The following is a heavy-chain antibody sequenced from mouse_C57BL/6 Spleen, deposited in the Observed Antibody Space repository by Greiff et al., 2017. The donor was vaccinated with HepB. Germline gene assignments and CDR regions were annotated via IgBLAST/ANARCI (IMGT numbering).Heavy chain of an antibody. CDR3: ARHAHYYGSSAWFAY. J-gene: IGHJ3*01. Sequence: EVMLVESGGGLVKPGGSLKLSCAASGFTFSSYAMSWVRQTPEKRLEWVATISDGGSYTYYPDNVKGRFTISRDNAKNNLYLQMSHLKSEDTAMYYCARHAHYYGSSAWFAYWGQGTLVTVSA. CDR1: GFTFSSYA. D-gene: IGHD1-1*01. V-gene: IGHV5-4*03. CDR2: ISDGGSYT.